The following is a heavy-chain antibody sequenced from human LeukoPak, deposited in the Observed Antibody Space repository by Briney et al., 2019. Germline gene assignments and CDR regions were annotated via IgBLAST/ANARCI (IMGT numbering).Heavy chain of an antibody. CDR1: GFTFSSYE. V-gene: IGHV3-48*03. CDR2: ISSSGSTI. D-gene: IGHD6-13*01. J-gene: IGHJ4*02. CDR3: ARGEGIAAASDY. Sequence: GGSLGLSCAASGFTFSSYEMNWARQAPGKGLEWVSYISSSGSTIYYADSVKGRFTISRDNAKNSLYLQMNSLRAEDTAVYYCARGEGIAAASDYWGQGTLVTVSS.